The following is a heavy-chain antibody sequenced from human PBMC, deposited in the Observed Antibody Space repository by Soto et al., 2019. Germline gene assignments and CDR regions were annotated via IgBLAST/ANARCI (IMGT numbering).Heavy chain of an antibody. CDR2: IYYSGST. CDR1: GGSVSSGSYY. CDR3: ARHGAVAGRESYYFDY. J-gene: IGHJ4*02. V-gene: IGHV4-39*01. Sequence: PSETLSLTCTVSGGSVSSGSYYWSWIRQPPGKGLEWIGSIYYSGSTNYNPSLKSRVTISVDTSKNQFSLKLSSVTAADTAVYYCARHGAVAGRESYYFDYWGQGTLVTVSS. D-gene: IGHD6-19*01.